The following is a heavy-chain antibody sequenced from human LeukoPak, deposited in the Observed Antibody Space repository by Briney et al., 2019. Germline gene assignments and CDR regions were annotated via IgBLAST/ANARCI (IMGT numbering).Heavy chain of an antibody. CDR1: GGSISSGDYY. CDR2: IYYSGST. J-gene: IGHJ4*02. Sequence: PSQTLSLTCTVSGGSISSGDYYWSRSRQPPGKGLEWIGYIYYSGSTSYNPSLKSRVTISVDTSKNQFSLKLSSVTAADTAVYYCARAFGVVIGDYWGQGTLVTVSS. D-gene: IGHD3-3*01. V-gene: IGHV4-30-4*08. CDR3: ARAFGVVIGDY.